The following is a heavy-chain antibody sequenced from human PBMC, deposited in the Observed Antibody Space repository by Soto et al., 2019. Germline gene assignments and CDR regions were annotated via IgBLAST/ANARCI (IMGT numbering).Heavy chain of an antibody. CDR3: ARVTRHSSSWYGIVDWFDP. J-gene: IGHJ5*02. CDR2: IYHSGST. V-gene: IGHV4-4*01. Sequence: SETRCLTCAVSGGSISRINWWGWVRQPPGKGLEWIGEIYHSGSTNYNPSLKSRVTISVDKSKNQFSLKLSSVTAADTAVYCCARVTRHSSSWYGIVDWFDPWGQGTLVTVSS. CDR1: GGSISRINW. D-gene: IGHD6-13*01.